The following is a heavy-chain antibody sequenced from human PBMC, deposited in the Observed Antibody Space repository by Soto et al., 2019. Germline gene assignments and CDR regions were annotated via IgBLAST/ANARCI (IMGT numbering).Heavy chain of an antibody. CDR2: ISAYNGNT. Sequence: ASVKVSCKASGYTFTSYGISWVRQAPGQGLEWMGWISAYNGNTNYAQKLQGRVTRTTDTSTSTAYMELRSLRSDDTAVYYCARGTGYSGYDVSPYYYYMDVWGKGTTVTVSS. V-gene: IGHV1-18*01. CDR3: ARGTGYSGYDVSPYYYYMDV. J-gene: IGHJ6*03. D-gene: IGHD5-12*01. CDR1: GYTFTSYG.